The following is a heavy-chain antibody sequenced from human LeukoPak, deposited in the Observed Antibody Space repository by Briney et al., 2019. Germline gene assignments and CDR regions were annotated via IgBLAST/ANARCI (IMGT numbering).Heavy chain of an antibody. CDR2: IYTSGST. J-gene: IGHJ6*03. CDR1: GGSISSYY. CDR3: ARELGYCSSTSCQLPTYYYYYYMDV. D-gene: IGHD2-2*01. Sequence: SETLSLTCTVSGGSISSYYWSWIRQPAGKGLEWIGRIYTSGSTNYNPSLKSRVTMSVDTSKNQFSLKLSSVTAADTAVYYCARELGYCSSTSCQLPTYYYYYYMDVWGQGTTVTVSS. V-gene: IGHV4-4*07.